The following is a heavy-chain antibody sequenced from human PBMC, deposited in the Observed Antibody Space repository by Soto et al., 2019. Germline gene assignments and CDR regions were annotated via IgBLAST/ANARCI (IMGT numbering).Heavy chain of an antibody. V-gene: IGHV2-5*01. Sequence: QITLTESGPPLVQPTQTLRLTCSFSGFSLTTRGLGVAWFRQPPGKALEWLAVIYWHEDKRYSPLLKTRLTGTKDTSKDQVVLNITNMEAVDGGTFYCAHTDWELPRWFDPWGQGIHVTVSS. CDR2: IYWHEDK. J-gene: IGHJ5*02. CDR3: AHTDWELPRWFDP. CDR1: GFSLTTRGLG. D-gene: IGHD3-9*01.